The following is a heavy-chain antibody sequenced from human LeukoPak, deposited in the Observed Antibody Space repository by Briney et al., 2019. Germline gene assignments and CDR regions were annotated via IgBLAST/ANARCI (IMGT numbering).Heavy chain of an antibody. V-gene: IGHV3-15*01. CDR1: GFTVSSNY. Sequence: GGSLRLSCAASGFTVSSNYMSWVRQAPGKGLEWVGRIKSRTEGGTIDYGAPVKGRFTISRDDSKNTVYLEMNSLKTEDTASYYCTTDLRGRGPNPRSSRIDYWGQGSLVTVSS. D-gene: IGHD1-26*01. CDR2: IKSRTEGGTI. J-gene: IGHJ4*02. CDR3: TTDLRGRGPNPRSSRIDY.